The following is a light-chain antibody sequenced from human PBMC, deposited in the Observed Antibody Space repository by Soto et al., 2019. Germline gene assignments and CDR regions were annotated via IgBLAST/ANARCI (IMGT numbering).Light chain of an antibody. CDR2: GAS. J-gene: IGKJ2*01. V-gene: IGKV3-20*01. CDR1: HSVSSSY. CDR3: QQYGSSPVFT. Sequence: EIVLTQSPGTLSLSPGERATLTCRASHSVSSSYLAWYQQTPGQAPRLLIYGASSRATGIPDRFSGSGSGTDFTLTITRLEPEDFAVYYCQQYGSSPVFTFGQGTKLEIK.